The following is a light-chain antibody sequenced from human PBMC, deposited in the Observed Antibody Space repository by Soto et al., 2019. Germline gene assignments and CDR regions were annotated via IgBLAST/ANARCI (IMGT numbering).Light chain of an antibody. V-gene: IGKV1-5*03. Sequence: IPMTHSPSTLSGSVLYGVTITSGASQTISSWLAWYQQKPGKAPKLLIYKASTLKSGVPSRFSGSGSGTEFTLTISSLQPDDFATYYCQHYNSYSEAFGQGTKVDIK. CDR1: QTISSW. J-gene: IGKJ1*01. CDR3: QHYNSYSEA. CDR2: KAS.